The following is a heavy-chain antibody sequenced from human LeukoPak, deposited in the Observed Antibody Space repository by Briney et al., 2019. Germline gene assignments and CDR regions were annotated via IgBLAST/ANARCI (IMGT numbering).Heavy chain of an antibody. D-gene: IGHD6-19*01. CDR3: ARGSGWPDDAFDI. CDR2: IYYSGST. CDR1: GGSISSYY. J-gene: IGHJ3*02. V-gene: IGHV4-59*01. Sequence: SETLSLTCTVSGGSISSYYWSWIRQPPGKGLEWIGYIYYSGSTNYNPSLKSRVTISVDTSKNQFSLKLSSVTAADTAVYYCARGSGWPDDAFDIWGQGTMVTVSS.